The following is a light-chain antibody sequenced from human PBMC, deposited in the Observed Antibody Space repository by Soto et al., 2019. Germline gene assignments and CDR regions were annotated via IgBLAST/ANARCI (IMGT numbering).Light chain of an antibody. CDR3: SSYTNINTRAGV. J-gene: IGLJ1*01. CDR1: SSDVGAYIF. Sequence: QSVLTQPASVSGSPGQSITISCTGTSSDVGAYIFVSWYQQHPGKAPKLMIYDIINRPAGVSHRFSGSKSGNTASLTISGLQAEDEAEYYCSSYTNINTRAGVFGTGTKVTVL. V-gene: IGLV2-14*03. CDR2: DII.